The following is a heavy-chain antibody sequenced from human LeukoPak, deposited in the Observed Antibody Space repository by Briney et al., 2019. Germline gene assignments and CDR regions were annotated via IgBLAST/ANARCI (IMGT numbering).Heavy chain of an antibody. CDR3: AKYRRRWIHLWLPLYYFDN. CDR1: GFTFSSYA. J-gene: IGHJ4*02. Sequence: GGSLRLSCAASGFTFSSYAMSWVRQAPGKGLEWVSAIWGGGGSTYYADSVKGRFTISRDNSKNTLYLQMNSLRAEDTAAYYCAKYRRRWIHLWLPLYYFDNWGQGTLVTVSS. V-gene: IGHV3-23*01. CDR2: IWGGGGST. D-gene: IGHD5-18*01.